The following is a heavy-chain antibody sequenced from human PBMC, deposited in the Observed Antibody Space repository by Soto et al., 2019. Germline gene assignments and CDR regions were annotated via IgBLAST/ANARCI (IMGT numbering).Heavy chain of an antibody. Sequence: SETLSLTCAVYGGSFSGYYWSWIRQPPGKGLEWIGEINHSGSTNYNPSLKSRVTISVDTSKNQFSLKLSSVTAADTAVYYCATMVRGVMGWFDPWGQGTLVTVSS. J-gene: IGHJ5*02. D-gene: IGHD3-10*01. CDR3: ATMVRGVMGWFDP. CDR2: INHSGST. CDR1: GGSFSGYY. V-gene: IGHV4-34*01.